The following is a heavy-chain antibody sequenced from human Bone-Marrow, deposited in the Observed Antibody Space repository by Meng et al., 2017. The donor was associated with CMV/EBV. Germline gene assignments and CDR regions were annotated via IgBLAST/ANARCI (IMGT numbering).Heavy chain of an antibody. V-gene: IGHV4-61*01. CDR1: GGSVSSGSSF. CDR3: ARRTPLIPHGFDP. J-gene: IGHJ5*02. CDR2: IYYSGST. Sequence: SETLSLTCTVSGGSVSSGSSFWSWIRQPPGKGLEWIGYIYYSGSTNYNPSLRSRVTISIDTSKNQFALKLTSVTAADTAVYYCARRTPLIPHGFDPWGQGTLVTGSS. D-gene: IGHD1-14*01.